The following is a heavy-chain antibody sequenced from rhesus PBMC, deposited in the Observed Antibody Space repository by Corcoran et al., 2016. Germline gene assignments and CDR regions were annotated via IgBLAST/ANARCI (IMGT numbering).Heavy chain of an antibody. J-gene: IGHJ4*01. D-gene: IGHD5-42*01. CDR2: IYGNSAST. V-gene: IGHV4-73*01. CDR3: ARDGDTVGTAYFDY. CDR1: GGSISGYYY. Sequence: QVQLQQWGEGLVKPSETLSLTCAVYGGSISGYYYWSWIRQPTGKGLEWIGYIYGNSASTNYNPSLKNRVNISKDTSKNQFSLKLSSVTAADTAVYYCARDGDTVGTAYFDYWGQGVLVTVSS.